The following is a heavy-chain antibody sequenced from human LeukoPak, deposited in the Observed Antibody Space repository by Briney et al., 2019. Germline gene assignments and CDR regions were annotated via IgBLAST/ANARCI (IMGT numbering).Heavy chain of an antibody. D-gene: IGHD6-19*01. J-gene: IGHJ4*02. CDR3: AKERLAYYFDY. V-gene: IGHV3-23*01. CDR2: ISGSGGST. Sequence: GGSLRLSCAASGFTVSSNYMSWVRQAPGKGLEWVSAISGSGGSTYYADPVKGRFTISRDNSKNTLYLQMNSLRAEDTAVYYCAKERLAYYFDYWGQGTLVTVSS. CDR1: GFTVSSNY.